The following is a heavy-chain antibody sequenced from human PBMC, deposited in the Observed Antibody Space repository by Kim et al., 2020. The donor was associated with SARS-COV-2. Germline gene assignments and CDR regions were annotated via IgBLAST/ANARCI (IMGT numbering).Heavy chain of an antibody. CDR3: ARQYRNYYGSGSYSHLDY. Sequence: SETLSLTCTVSGGSISSSSYYWGWIRQHPGKGLEWIGSIYYSGSTYYNPSLKSRVTISVDTSKHQFSLKLSPVTAADTAVYYCARQYRNYYGSGSYSHLDYWGQGTLVTVSS. V-gene: IGHV4-39*01. CDR2: IYYSGST. J-gene: IGHJ4*02. CDR1: GGSISSSSYY. D-gene: IGHD3-10*01.